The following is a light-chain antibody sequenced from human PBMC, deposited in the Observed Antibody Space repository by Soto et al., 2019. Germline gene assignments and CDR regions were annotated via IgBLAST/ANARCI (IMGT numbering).Light chain of an antibody. V-gene: IGLV2-11*01. J-gene: IGLJ3*02. CDR2: PVT. CDR3: SSYGSGLTMV. CDR1: SSDVGGYNS. Sequence: QSALTQPRSVSGSPRQSVTISCTGTSSDVGGYNSVSWYQQYPGKAPQLLIYPVTKRPSGVPDRFSGSKSGNTAYLTISVLEAEDADYYYRSSYGSGLTMVFGGGTKLTVL.